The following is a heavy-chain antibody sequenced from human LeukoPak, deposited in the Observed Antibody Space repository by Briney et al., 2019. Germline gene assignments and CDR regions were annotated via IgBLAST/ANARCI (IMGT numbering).Heavy chain of an antibody. CDR3: AKSHSSGYDFDY. J-gene: IGHJ4*02. CDR1: GFTFSSYA. V-gene: IGHV3-23*01. Sequence: PRGSLRLSCAASGFTFSSYAMSWVRQAPGKGLEWVSAISGSGGSTYYADSVEGRFTISRDNSKNTLYLQMNSLRAEDTAVYYCAKSHSSGYDFDYWGQGTLVTVSS. CDR2: ISGSGGST. D-gene: IGHD3-22*01.